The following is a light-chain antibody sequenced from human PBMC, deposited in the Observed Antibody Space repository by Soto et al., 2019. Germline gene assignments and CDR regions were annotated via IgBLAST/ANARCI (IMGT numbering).Light chain of an antibody. CDR3: QHYGSSRWT. Sequence: EIVLTQSPGTLSLSPGERAPLSCRASQSVSSTYLAWYQKKPGQAPILLIYGASTRATGLPDRFSGSGSGTDFTLTISRMEPEDFAVYYCQHYGSSRWTFGQGTKVEIK. CDR1: QSVSSTY. V-gene: IGKV3-20*01. CDR2: GAS. J-gene: IGKJ1*01.